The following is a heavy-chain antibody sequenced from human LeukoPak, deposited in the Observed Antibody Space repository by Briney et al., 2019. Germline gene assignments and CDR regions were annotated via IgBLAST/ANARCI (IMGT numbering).Heavy chain of an antibody. Sequence: GGSLRLSCAASGFTFSSYAMHWVRQAPGKGLEWVALISYDESYKYYADSVKGRFTISRDTSKNTLYLQMNSLRPEDTAVFYCARAAHGGFSFDSWGQGALVTVSS. V-gene: IGHV3-30*04. CDR3: ARAAHGGFSFDS. D-gene: IGHD3-16*01. CDR1: GFTFSSYA. CDR2: ISYDESYK. J-gene: IGHJ4*02.